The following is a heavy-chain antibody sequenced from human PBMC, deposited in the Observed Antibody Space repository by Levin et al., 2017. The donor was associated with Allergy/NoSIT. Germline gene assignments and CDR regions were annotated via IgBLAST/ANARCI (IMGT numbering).Heavy chain of an antibody. J-gene: IGHJ4*01. Sequence: AGGSLRLSCVASGFDFTNAWMDWVRQAPGKGLEWVGRILRKSSGGTTNYAAPVNNRFTISRDDSKNTLYLQMNSLKIEDSAVYYCTTGSGTYSPYDWGQGTLVTVS. CDR3: TTGSGTYSPYD. CDR1: GFDFTNAW. V-gene: IGHV3-15*07. D-gene: IGHD1-14*01. CDR2: ILRKSSGGTT.